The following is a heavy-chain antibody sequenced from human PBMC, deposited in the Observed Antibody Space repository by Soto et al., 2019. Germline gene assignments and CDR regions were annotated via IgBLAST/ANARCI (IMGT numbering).Heavy chain of an antibody. D-gene: IGHD2-2*01. CDR2: ISGSGGST. Sequence: GGSLRLSCAASGFTFSSYAMSWVRQAPGKGLEWVSTISGSGGSTFYADSVKGRFTISRDNSKNTLYLQMNSLRADDTAVYYCAREKKHQSLGGRFGMDVWGQGTTVTVSS. CDR1: GFTFSSYA. V-gene: IGHV3-23*01. CDR3: AREKKHQSLGGRFGMDV. J-gene: IGHJ6*02.